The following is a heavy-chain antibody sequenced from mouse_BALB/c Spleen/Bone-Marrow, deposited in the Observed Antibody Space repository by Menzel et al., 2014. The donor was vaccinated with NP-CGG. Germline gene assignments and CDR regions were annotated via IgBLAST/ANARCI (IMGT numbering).Heavy chain of an antibody. V-gene: IGHV7-3*02. J-gene: IGHJ2*01. Sequence: EVMLVESGGGLVQPGGFLRLSCATSGFTFTDHYVSWDRQPPGKALEWLGFIRNKANGYTTEYSASVKGRFTISRDNSQSIVYLQMNTLRAEDSATYYCARDYSYYFDYWGQGTTLTVSS. CDR1: GFTFTDHY. D-gene: IGHD2-1*01. CDR2: IRNKANGYTT. CDR3: ARDYSYYFDY.